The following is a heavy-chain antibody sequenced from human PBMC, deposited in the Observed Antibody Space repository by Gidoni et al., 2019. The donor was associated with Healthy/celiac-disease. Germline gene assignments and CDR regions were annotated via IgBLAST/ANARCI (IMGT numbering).Heavy chain of an antibody. CDR2: INHSGST. CDR1: GGSFSGYY. Sequence: QVQLQQWGAGLLKPSETLSLTCAVYGGSFSGYYWSWIRQPPGKGLEWIGEINHSGSTNYNPSLKSRVTISVDTSKNQFSLKLSSVTAADTAVYYCASDYYDSSGYYYFDYWGQGTLVTVSS. J-gene: IGHJ4*02. V-gene: IGHV4-34*01. D-gene: IGHD3-22*01. CDR3: ASDYYDSSGYYYFDY.